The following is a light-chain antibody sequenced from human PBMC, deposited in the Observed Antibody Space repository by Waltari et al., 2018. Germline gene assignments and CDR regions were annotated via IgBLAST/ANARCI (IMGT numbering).Light chain of an antibody. CDR1: TSDVGSYDL. CDR2: EVF. V-gene: IGLV2-23*02. CDR3: CSYAGRGTYV. J-gene: IGLJ1*01. Sequence: QSALTQPASVSGTPGQSITISCSGTTSDVGSYDLVSWYPQHPGEAPKLLICEVFKRPPDTSSRFSGAKSGSMASLTISGLQPEDEADYYCCSYAGRGTYVFGSGTKVTVL.